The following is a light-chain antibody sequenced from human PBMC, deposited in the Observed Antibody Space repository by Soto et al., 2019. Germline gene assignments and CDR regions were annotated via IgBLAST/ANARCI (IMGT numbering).Light chain of an antibody. CDR3: QQYGTSPRT. CDR1: QSVINHL. V-gene: IGKV3-20*01. Sequence: EIVLTQSPGTLSLSPGESATLSCRASQSVINHLLAWYQQKPGQAPRLLIYDASSRATDIPDRFSGSGSGTDFTLTSSRREPEDFAVYFCQQYGTSPRTFGQGTKVEIK. J-gene: IGKJ1*01. CDR2: DAS.